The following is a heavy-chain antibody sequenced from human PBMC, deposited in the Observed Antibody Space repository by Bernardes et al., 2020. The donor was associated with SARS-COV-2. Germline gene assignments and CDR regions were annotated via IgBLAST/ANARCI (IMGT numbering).Heavy chain of an antibody. CDR2: FDPDAGET. Sequence: ASVKVSCKVSGYTLTELSMHWVRQAPGKGLEWMGGFDPDAGETIYAQKFQGRVTMTEDTSTDTAYMELSSRISDDTAVYFCAWGGALYCTSPRCYIRGVGNYGMDVWGQGTTVTVSS. D-gene: IGHD2-2*01. V-gene: IGHV1-24*01. CDR1: GYTLTELS. J-gene: IGHJ6*02. CDR3: AWGGALYCTSPRCYIRGVGNYGMDV.